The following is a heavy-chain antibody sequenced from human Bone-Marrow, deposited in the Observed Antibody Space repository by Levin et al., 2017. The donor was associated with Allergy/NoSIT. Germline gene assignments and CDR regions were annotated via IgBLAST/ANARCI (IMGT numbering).Heavy chain of an antibody. V-gene: IGHV4-39*01. CDR2: LFYSGRT. J-gene: IGHJ4*02. CDR1: GGSISDSRYY. D-gene: IGHD3-22*01. Sequence: SETLSLTCIVSGGSISDSRYYWDWIRQAPGKGLEWIGSLFYSGRTYHNPSLQSRVAISVETSKNQFSLRLTSVTAADTAVYYCARRWSYYYESSDFQWGQGTLVTVSS. CDR3: ARRWSYYYESSDFQ.